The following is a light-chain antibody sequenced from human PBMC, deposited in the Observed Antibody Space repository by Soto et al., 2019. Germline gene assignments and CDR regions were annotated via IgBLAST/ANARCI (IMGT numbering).Light chain of an antibody. CDR1: QYINTR. J-gene: IGKJ1*01. Sequence: EIVLTQSPATLSSFPGDRVTLSCRASQYINTRLAWYQHRPGQSPRLLIYQTSLRAAGIPARFSASGSGTDFHLTISDVQPEDFSLYYCHQRQSLPRTFGQGTKVDI. CDR2: QTS. CDR3: HQRQSLPRT. V-gene: IGKV3-11*01.